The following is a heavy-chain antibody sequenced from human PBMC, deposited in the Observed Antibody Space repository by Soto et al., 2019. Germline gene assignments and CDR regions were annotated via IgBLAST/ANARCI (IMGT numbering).Heavy chain of an antibody. Sequence: QVQLVESGGCVVQPGRSLRLSCAASGFTFTTDGMHWVRQAPGKGLEWVAVMWFDGKHQYYADSVKGRFTISRDNSKNTLYLQTNSPRADDTALYYCARWTYYDSSGYYYVFDYWGQGTLVTVSS. CDR1: GFTFTTDG. D-gene: IGHD3-22*01. CDR3: ARWTYYDSSGYYYVFDY. J-gene: IGHJ4*02. CDR2: MWFDGKHQ. V-gene: IGHV3-33*01.